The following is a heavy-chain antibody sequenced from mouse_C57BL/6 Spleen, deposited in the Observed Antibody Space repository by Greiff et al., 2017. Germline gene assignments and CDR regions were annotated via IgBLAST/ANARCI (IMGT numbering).Heavy chain of an antibody. CDR3: ARRVGNYWGYCDY. CDR1: GYSITSGYY. Sequence: VQLKESGPGLVKPSPSLSLTCSVTGYSITSGYYWNWIRQFPGNKLEWMGYISYDGSNNYNPSLKNRISITRDTSTNQFFLKLNSVTTEDTATYYCARRVGNYWGYCDYWGQGPTLTVSS. V-gene: IGHV3-6*01. D-gene: IGHD2-1*01. J-gene: IGHJ2*01. CDR2: ISYDGSN.